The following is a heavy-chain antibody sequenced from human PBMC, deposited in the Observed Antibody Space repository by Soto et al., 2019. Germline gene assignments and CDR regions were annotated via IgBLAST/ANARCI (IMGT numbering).Heavy chain of an antibody. J-gene: IGHJ4*02. D-gene: IGHD5-12*01. Sequence: GGSLRLSCAASGFTFSSYGMHWVRQAPGKGLEWVAVISYDGSNKYYADSVKGRFTISRDNSKNTLYLQMNSLRAEDTAVYYCAKDRWGDGYTYFDYWGQGT. CDR3: AKDRWGDGYTYFDY. CDR1: GFTFSSYG. CDR2: ISYDGSNK. V-gene: IGHV3-30*18.